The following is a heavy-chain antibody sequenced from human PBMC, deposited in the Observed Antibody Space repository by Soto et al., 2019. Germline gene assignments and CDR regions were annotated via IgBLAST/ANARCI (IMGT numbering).Heavy chain of an antibody. CDR1: GGYISSYY. CDR2: IYYSGSTSGST. CDR3: ARAAARGDYYYGLDV. Sequence: SETLSLTCTVSGGYISSYYWSWIRQPPGKGLEWIGYIYYSGSTSGSTNYNPSPKSRVTISVDTSKNQLSLKLSSVTAADTAVYYCARAAARGDYYYGLDVWGQGTTVTVSS. J-gene: IGHJ6*02. V-gene: IGHV4-59*01.